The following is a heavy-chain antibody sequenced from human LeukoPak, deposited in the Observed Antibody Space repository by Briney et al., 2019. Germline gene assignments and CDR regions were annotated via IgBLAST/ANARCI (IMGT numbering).Heavy chain of an antibody. CDR1: GFTFSSYA. Sequence: GGSLRLSCAASGFTFSSYAMSWVRQAPGKGLEWVSAISGSGGRTYYADSVKGRFTISRDNSKNTLYLQMNSLRAEDTAVYYCAKDLAAAPHKKYYFDYWGQGTLVTVPS. CDR2: ISGSGGRT. D-gene: IGHD6-13*01. V-gene: IGHV3-23*01. J-gene: IGHJ4*02. CDR3: AKDLAAAPHKKYYFDY.